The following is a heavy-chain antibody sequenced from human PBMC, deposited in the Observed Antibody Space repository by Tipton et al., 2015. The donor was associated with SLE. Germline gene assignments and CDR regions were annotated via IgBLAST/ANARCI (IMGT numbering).Heavy chain of an antibody. CDR3: ARRRIVVVPAAFDY. CDR1: GGSFSGYY. V-gene: IGHV4-34*01. J-gene: IGHJ4*02. Sequence: TLSLTCAVYGGSFSGYYWSWIRQPPGKGLEWIGEINHNGSTNYNPSLKSRVTISVDTSKNQFSLKLSSVTAADTAVYYCARRRIVVVPAAFDYWGQGTLVTVSS. D-gene: IGHD2-2*01. CDR2: INHNGST.